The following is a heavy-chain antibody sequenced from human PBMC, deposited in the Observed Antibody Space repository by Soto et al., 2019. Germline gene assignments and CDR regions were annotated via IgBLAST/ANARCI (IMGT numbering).Heavy chain of an antibody. V-gene: IGHV3-23*01. CDR1: GFAFSSYA. Sequence: VHLLESGGGLVQPGGSLRLSCAASGFAFSSYAMNWVRQAPGKGLEWVSSSSGSGDGTYYADSVRGRFTVSRDTSRNTLYLQMNSLRAEDTAVYYGAKGIQSWYDDAFDIWGQGTKVTVSS. D-gene: IGHD5-18*01. CDR2: SSGSGDGT. J-gene: IGHJ3*02. CDR3: AKGIQSWYDDAFDI.